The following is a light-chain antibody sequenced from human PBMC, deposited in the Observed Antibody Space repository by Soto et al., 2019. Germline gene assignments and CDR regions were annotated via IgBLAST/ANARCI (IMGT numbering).Light chain of an antibody. CDR3: QQYDAWPPGT. J-gene: IGKJ4*01. CDR2: GAT. CDR1: SSIDTY. V-gene: IGKV3-15*01. Sequence: DIAMTQSPAFLSASLGERVTLSCRASSSIDTYLAWFQHKLGQPPRLLIFGATTSAAGVPPRFSGGGSGTEFTLTVASLRSEDFAVYFCQQYDAWPPGTFGGGTTVEI.